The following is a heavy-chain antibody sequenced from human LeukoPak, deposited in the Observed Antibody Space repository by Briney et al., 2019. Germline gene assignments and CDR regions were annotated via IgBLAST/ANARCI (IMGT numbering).Heavy chain of an antibody. CDR3: ARDKREGSTRGPYYYYMDV. V-gene: IGHV3-21*05. J-gene: IGHJ6*03. CDR1: GFTFSSYE. Sequence: PGGSLRLSCAASGFTFSSYEMNWVRQAPGKGLEWVSYISSSSSYIYYADSVKGRFTISRDNAKNSLYLQMNSLRAEDTAVYYCARDKREGSTRGPYYYYMDVWGKGTTVTISS. CDR2: ISSSSSYI. D-gene: IGHD2-2*01.